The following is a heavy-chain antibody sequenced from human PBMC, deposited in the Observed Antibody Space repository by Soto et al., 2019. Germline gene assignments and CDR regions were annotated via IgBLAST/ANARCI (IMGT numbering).Heavy chain of an antibody. J-gene: IGHJ4*02. V-gene: IGHV3-53*02. CDR3: VRGVFRALGVVRPVDS. Sequence: EVQLVETGGGLIQPGGSLTLSCAASGFAVSANYMTWVRQAPGKGLEWVSFIYSGGHTYYADSVMGRFTISRDNSKNTVYLQMNSLRDEDTAVYYCVRGVFRALGVVRPVDSWGPGTLVTVSS. CDR2: IYSGGHT. D-gene: IGHD3-3*01. CDR1: GFAVSANY.